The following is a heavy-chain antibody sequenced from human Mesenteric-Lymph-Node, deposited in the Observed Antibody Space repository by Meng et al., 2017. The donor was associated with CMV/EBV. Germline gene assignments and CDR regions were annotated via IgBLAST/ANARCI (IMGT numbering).Heavy chain of an antibody. V-gene: IGHV6-1*01. CDR2: TYNRSESYN. CDR3: AYFGDLPPLW. J-gene: IGHJ4*02. CDR1: GASISSNKAA. D-gene: IGHD3-16*01. Sequence: QQQQSGPGLVNVSKTLSVTCTISGASISSNKAAWNWIRQSPSGGLEWLGRTYNRSESYNDYAVSVKSRISVNLDTSKNQLSLHLNFVTPEDTAVYYCAYFGDLPPLWWGQGTLVTVSS.